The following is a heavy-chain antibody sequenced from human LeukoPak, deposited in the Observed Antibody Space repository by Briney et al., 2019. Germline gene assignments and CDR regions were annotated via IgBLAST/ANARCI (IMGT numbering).Heavy chain of an antibody. D-gene: IGHD1-26*01. Sequence: SETLSLTCIVSGGSISSSNHYWGWIRQPPGKGLEWIGSIYHTGSTYYNPSLKSRVTISVDTSKSQFSLKLSSVTAADTAMYYCARLSVGAAGYWGQGTLVTVSS. V-gene: IGHV4-39*01. CDR1: GGSISSSNHY. J-gene: IGHJ4*02. CDR2: IYHTGST. CDR3: ARLSVGAAGY.